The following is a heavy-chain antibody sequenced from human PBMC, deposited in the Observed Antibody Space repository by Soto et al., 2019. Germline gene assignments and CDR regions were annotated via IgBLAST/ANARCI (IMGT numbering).Heavy chain of an antibody. Sequence: GGSLRLSCAASGFTFSSYSMNWVRQAPGKGLEWVSYISSSSSTIYYADSVKGRFTISRDNAKNSLYLQMNSLRAEDTAVYYCARFPDTSWYYYYMDVWGKGTTVTVSS. CDR1: GFTFSSYS. V-gene: IGHV3-48*01. J-gene: IGHJ6*03. CDR3: ARFPDTSWYYYYMDV. CDR2: ISSSSSTI. D-gene: IGHD3-16*01.